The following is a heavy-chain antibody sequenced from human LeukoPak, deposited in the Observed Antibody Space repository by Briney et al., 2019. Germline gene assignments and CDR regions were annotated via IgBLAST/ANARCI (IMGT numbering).Heavy chain of an antibody. V-gene: IGHV1-8*01. CDR3: ARGPWIVGAKPLYYYYYMDV. CDR1: GYTFTSYD. D-gene: IGHD1-26*01. J-gene: IGHJ6*03. Sequence: VASVKVSCKASGYTFTSYDINWVRQATGQGLEWMGWMNPNSGNAGYAQKFQGRVTMTRNTSISTAYMELSSLRSEDTAVYYCARGPWIVGAKPLYYYYYMDVWGKGTTVTVSS. CDR2: MNPNSGNA.